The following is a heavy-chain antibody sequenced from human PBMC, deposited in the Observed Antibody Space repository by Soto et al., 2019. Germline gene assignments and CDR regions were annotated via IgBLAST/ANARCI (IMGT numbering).Heavy chain of an antibody. CDR1: GFTFSSYA. CDR3: ARDRTIFGVVHASGGMDV. D-gene: IGHD3-3*01. Sequence: PGGSLRLSCAASGFTFSSYAMHWVRQAPGKGLEWVAVISYDGSNKYYADSVKGRFTISRDNSKNTLYLQMNSLRAEDTAVYYCARDRTIFGVVHASGGMDVWGQGTTVTVSS. CDR2: ISYDGSNK. J-gene: IGHJ6*02. V-gene: IGHV3-30-3*01.